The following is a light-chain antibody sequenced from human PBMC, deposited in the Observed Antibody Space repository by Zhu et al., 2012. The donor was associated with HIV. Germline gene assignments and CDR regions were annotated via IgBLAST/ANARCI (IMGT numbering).Light chain of an antibody. Sequence: EIVLTQSPGTLSLSPGERATLSCRASQSVSSSCLAWYQQKPGQAPRLLIYGASSRATGIPDRFSGSGSGTEFTLTISSLQPEDFATYFCQHLTLYPTFGGGSKVEIK. CDR2: GAS. J-gene: IGKJ4*01. CDR3: QHLTLYPT. CDR1: QSVSSSC. V-gene: IGKV3-20*01.